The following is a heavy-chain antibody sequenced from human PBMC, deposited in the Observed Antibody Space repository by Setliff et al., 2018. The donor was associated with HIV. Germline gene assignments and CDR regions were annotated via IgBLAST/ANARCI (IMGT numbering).Heavy chain of an antibody. D-gene: IGHD3-22*01. CDR3: AKIQNPQGYYYDSSGYYPHPGSPDY. CDR1: GFTFSSYG. Sequence: GGSLRLSCAASGFTFSSYGMHWVRQAPGKGLERVAFIRYDGSNKYYADSVKGRITISRDNSKNTLYLQMNSLRAEDTAVYYCAKIQNPQGYYYDSSGYYPHPGSPDYWGQGTLVTVSS. CDR2: IRYDGSNK. J-gene: IGHJ4*02. V-gene: IGHV3-30*02.